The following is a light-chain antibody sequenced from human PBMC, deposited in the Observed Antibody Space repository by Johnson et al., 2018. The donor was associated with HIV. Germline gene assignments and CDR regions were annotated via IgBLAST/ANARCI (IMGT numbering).Light chain of an antibody. V-gene: IGLV1-51*01. CDR1: SYNIGNSY. Sequence: QLVLTQPPSVSAAPGQKVTISCSGSSYNIGNSYVSWYQQLPGTAPKLLIYDNNKRPSGIPDRFSGSKSGTSATLGIAGLQTGDEADYFCGTWDNSLNVYVFGTATKVTVL. CDR3: GTWDNSLNVYV. CDR2: DNN. J-gene: IGLJ1*01.